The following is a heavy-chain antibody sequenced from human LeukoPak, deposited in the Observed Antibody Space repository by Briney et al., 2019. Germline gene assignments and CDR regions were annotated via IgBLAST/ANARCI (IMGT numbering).Heavy chain of an antibody. J-gene: IGHJ4*02. V-gene: IGHV4-34*01. Sequence: PSVTLSLTCAVYGGSFSGYYWSWIRQPPGKGLEWIGEINHSGSTNYNPSLKSRVTISVDTSKNQFSLKLSSVTAADTAVYYCARGWDDSSGYYIGYWGQGTLVTVSS. CDR1: GGSFSGYY. CDR2: INHSGST. CDR3: ARGWDDSSGYYIGY. D-gene: IGHD3-22*01.